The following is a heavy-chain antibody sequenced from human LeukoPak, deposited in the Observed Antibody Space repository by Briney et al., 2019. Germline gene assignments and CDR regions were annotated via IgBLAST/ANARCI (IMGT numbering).Heavy chain of an antibody. D-gene: IGHD5-12*01. CDR3: ARSAGILATIVLGY. CDR1: GFTFSGYG. J-gene: IGHJ4*02. V-gene: IGHV3-48*03. CDR2: ISNNRITI. Sequence: GGYLSLYGAASGFTFSGYGMNWLGPAPGNGLDWVSYISNNRITIYYAASVKDRFTSSIDNAKNSLYLQMNSLRAEDTAVYYCARSAGILATIVLGYWGQGTLVTVSS.